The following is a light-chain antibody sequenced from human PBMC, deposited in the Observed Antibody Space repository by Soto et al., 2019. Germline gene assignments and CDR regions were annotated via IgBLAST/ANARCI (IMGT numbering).Light chain of an antibody. CDR1: QDIDGY. J-gene: IGKJ3*01. Sequence: DIQMTQFPSSLSASVGDRVTITCRASQDIDGYVAWYQQRPGRVPRLLIYHPSTLQRGVPSSFSGSGSGTAYTLAMRRLQTEDVATYLCQNYYGAAFTFGPGTRVDMK. CDR3: QNYYGAAFT. CDR2: HPS. V-gene: IGKV1-27*01.